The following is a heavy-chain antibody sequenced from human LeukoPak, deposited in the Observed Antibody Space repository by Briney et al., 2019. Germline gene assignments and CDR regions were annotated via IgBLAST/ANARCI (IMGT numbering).Heavy chain of an antibody. CDR1: GYTFTSYD. Sequence: ASVKVSGKASGYTFTSYDINCVRQATGQGLEWMGWMNPNIGNTGYAQKFQGRVTMTRNTSISTAYMELSSLRSEDTAVYYCARVATIFGVVSYYYYYMDVWGKGTTVTVSS. D-gene: IGHD3-3*01. CDR3: ARVATIFGVVSYYYYYMDV. V-gene: IGHV1-8*01. J-gene: IGHJ6*03. CDR2: MNPNIGNT.